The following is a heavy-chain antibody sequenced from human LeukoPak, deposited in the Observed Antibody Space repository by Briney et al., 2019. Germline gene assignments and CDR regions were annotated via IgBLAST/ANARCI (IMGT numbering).Heavy chain of an antibody. J-gene: IGHJ3*02. V-gene: IGHV4-4*02. CDR1: GGSISSSNW. CDR3: ARDRRYSSGWYDAFDI. CDR2: ISHSEST. Sequence: PSGTLSLTCAVSGGSISSSNWWSWVRQPPGKGLEWIGEISHSESTNYKPSLKSRVTISVDKSKTQFSLKLSSVTAADTAVYYCARDRRYSSGWYDAFDIWGQGTMVTVSS. D-gene: IGHD6-19*01.